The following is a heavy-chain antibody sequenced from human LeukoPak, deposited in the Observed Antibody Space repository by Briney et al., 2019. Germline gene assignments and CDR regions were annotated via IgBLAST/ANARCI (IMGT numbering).Heavy chain of an antibody. CDR2: INSDGSST. CDR3: ARGKAVAGTSSWFDP. J-gene: IGHJ5*02. CDR1: GFTFSVYW. D-gene: IGHD6-19*01. V-gene: IGHV3-74*01. Sequence: GGSLRLSCAASGFTFSVYWMHWVRQAPGRGLVWVSLINSDGSSTRYADSVKGRFTISRDNAKNTLYLQMNSLRAEDTAVYYCARGKAVAGTSSWFDPWGQGTLVTASS.